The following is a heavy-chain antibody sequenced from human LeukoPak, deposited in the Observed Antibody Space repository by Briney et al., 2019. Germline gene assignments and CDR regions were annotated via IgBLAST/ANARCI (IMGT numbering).Heavy chain of an antibody. CDR1: GGSISSYY. CDR2: IYTSGST. V-gene: IGHV4-4*07. Sequence: SETLSLTCTVSGGSISSYYWSWIRQPAGKGLEWIGRIYTSGSTNYNPSLKSRVTMSVDTSKNQFSLKLSSVTAADTAVYYCARDYYDSSGYYPFDYWGQGTLVTISS. CDR3: ARDYYDSSGYYPFDY. J-gene: IGHJ4*02. D-gene: IGHD3-22*01.